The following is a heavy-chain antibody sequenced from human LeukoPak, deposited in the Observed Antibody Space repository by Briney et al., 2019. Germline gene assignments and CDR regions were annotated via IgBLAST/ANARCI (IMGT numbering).Heavy chain of an antibody. V-gene: IGHV4-38-2*02. D-gene: IGHD5-18*01. CDR1: GYSISSGYY. CDR2: IYHSGST. CDR3: AYTAFGAFDI. Sequence: SETLSLTCTVSGYSISSGYYWGWIRQPPGKGLEWIGSIYHSGSTYYNPSLKSRVTISVDTSKNQFSLKLSSVTAADTAVYYCAYTAFGAFDIWGQGTMVTVSS. J-gene: IGHJ3*02.